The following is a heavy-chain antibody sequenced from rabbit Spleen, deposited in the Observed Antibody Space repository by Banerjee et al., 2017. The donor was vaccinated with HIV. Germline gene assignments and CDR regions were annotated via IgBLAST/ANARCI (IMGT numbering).Heavy chain of an antibody. J-gene: IGHJ4*01. CDR1: GFDFSNYG. CDR3: ARDSAGREDFNL. Sequence: QEQLVESGGGLVQPGGSLKLSCKASGFDFSNYGVTWVRQAPGKGLEWIGYIEPIFGNTYYANWVNGRFTISRPSSTRVTLQMTSLTDADTATYFCARDSAGREDFNLWGQGTLVTVS. V-gene: IGHV1S39*01. D-gene: IGHD4-2*01. CDR2: IEPIFGNT.